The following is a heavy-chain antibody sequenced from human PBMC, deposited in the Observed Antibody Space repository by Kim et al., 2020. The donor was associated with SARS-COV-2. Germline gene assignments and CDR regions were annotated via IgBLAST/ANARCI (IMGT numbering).Heavy chain of an antibody. V-gene: IGHV3-74*01. D-gene: IGHD6-13*01. J-gene: IGHJ4*02. CDR3: ARDLWAAAGP. Sequence: RYAESVKGRCTSSRDNAKNTLYLQMNSLRAEDTAVYYCARDLWAAAGPWGQGTLVTVSS.